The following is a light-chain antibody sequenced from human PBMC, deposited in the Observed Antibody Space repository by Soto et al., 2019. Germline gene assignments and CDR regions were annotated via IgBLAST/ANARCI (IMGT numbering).Light chain of an antibody. CDR2: QDS. V-gene: IGLV3-1*01. Sequence: SSELTQPPSVSVSPGQTASITCSGDKLGDKYACWCQQKPGQSPVLVIYQDSKRPSGIPERFSGSNSGNTATLTISGTQAMDEADYYCQAWDSSTVVFGGGTKLTVL. J-gene: IGLJ2*01. CDR3: QAWDSSTVV. CDR1: KLGDKY.